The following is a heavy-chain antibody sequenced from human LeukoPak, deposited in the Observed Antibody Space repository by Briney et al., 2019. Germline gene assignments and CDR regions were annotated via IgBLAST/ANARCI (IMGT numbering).Heavy chain of an antibody. CDR2: ISYDGSNK. CDR1: GFTFSSYA. J-gene: IGHJ4*02. D-gene: IGHD6-13*01. V-gene: IGHV3-30-3*01. CDR3: AREGGAAARGFDY. Sequence: SGRSLRLSCAASGFTFSSYAMHWVRQAPGKGLEWVAVISYDGSNKYYADSVKGRFTISRDNSKNTLYLQMNSLRAEDTAVYYCAREGGAAARGFDYWGQGTLVTVSS.